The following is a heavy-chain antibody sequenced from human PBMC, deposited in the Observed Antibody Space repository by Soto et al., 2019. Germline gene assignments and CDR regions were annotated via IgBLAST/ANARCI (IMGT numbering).Heavy chain of an antibody. V-gene: IGHV1-2*02. CDR1: GYPVTAYY. CDR2: INPATGAA. Sequence: QLHLVQSGAVVKKPGASVTVSCSASGYPVTAYYMHWVRQAPGRGLEWMGGINPATGAAKYTQTFQGGVTMTRDTSSSTVFMELRGLTSEDPAVFYCAAGGGAGVAGAAAFDMWGQGTLVTVSS. CDR3: AAGGGAGVAGAAAFDM. D-gene: IGHD6-19*01. J-gene: IGHJ3*02.